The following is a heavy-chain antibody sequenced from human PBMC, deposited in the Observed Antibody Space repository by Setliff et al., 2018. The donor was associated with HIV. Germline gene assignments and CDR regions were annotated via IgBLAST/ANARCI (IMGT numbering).Heavy chain of an antibody. J-gene: IGHJ4*02. Sequence: GGSLRLSCAASGFTFTNVEFNWVRQAPGKGLEWISYINTTSSPIYYADSVQGRFTISRDNAKNSVYLQMNSLRDEDTAVYYCARDDPPGGNDYWGQGTLVTVSS. D-gene: IGHD2-15*01. CDR1: GFTFTNVE. CDR3: ARDDPPGGNDY. CDR2: INTTSSPI. V-gene: IGHV3-48*03.